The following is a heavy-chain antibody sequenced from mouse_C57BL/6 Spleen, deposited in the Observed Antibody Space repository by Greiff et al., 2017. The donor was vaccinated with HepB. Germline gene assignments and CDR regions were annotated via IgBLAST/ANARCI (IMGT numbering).Heavy chain of an antibody. CDR3: ARDTHDYYGRISYAMDD. Sequence: EVKLQESGPGLVKPSQSLSLTCSVTGYSITSGYYWNWIRQFPGNKLEWMGYISYDGSNNYNPSLKNRISITRDTAKNQFFLKLNSVTTEDTATYYCARDTHDYYGRISYAMDDWGQGTSVTGSS. J-gene: IGHJ4*01. D-gene: IGHD1-1*01. CDR1: GYSITSGYY. CDR2: ISYDGSN. V-gene: IGHV3-6*01.